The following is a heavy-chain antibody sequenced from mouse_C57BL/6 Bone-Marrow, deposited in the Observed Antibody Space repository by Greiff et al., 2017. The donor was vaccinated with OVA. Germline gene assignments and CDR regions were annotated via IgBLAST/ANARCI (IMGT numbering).Heavy chain of an antibody. D-gene: IGHD2-4*01. Sequence: VQLQQSGAELVRPGASVTLSCKASGYTFTDYEMHWVKQTPVHGLEWIGAIDPETGGTAYNQKFKGKAILTADKSSSTAYMELRSLTSEDSAVYYCTDYDYDEFAYWGQGTLVTVSA. J-gene: IGHJ3*01. CDR2: IDPETGGT. CDR1: GYTFTDYE. CDR3: TDYDYDEFAY. V-gene: IGHV1-15*01.